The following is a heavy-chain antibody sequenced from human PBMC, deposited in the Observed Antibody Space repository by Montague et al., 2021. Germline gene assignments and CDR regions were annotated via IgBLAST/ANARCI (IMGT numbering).Heavy chain of an antibody. CDR3: ARGWQKRFDP. CDR2: TDDICKRYK. CDR1: GDSVTVTGDS. V-gene: IGHV6-1*01. D-gene: IGHD5-24*01. Sequence: CAISGDSVTVTGDSGAERKKTRPNSSHVRRATDDICKRYKEYAISVKSRITVNPDTSKNQFSLLLNSVTPEDTAVYYCARGWQKRFDPWGQGTLVTVSS. J-gene: IGHJ5*02.